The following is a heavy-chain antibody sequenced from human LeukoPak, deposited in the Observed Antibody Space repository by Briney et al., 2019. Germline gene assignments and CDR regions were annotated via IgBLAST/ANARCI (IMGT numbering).Heavy chain of an antibody. V-gene: IGHV5-51*01. D-gene: IGHD6-13*01. CDR1: GYSFTTYW. Sequence: GGSLKISCKASGYSFTTYWIGWVRQVPGKGLGWVGIIYPADSTAKYSPSFQGQVTISVDKSISTAYLQWSRLEASDTAVFYCARRVSFLGSSWGYFDYWGQGTLVTVSS. CDR2: IYPADSTA. J-gene: IGHJ4*02. CDR3: ARRVSFLGSSWGYFDY.